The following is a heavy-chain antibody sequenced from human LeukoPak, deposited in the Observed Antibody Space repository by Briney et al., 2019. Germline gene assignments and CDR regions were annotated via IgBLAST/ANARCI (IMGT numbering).Heavy chain of an antibody. J-gene: IGHJ4*02. CDR2: IKQDGSDK. V-gene: IGHV3-7*03. D-gene: IGHD6-19*01. CDR3: ARYNSAWKTDDY. CDR1: GFTFNSYW. Sequence: GGSLRLSCAASGFTFNSYWMTWVRQVPGKGLEWVADIKQDGSDKYYAGSVKGRFTISRDNAKNSLYLQMNSLRAEDTAVYFCARYNSAWKTDDYWGQGTLVTVSS.